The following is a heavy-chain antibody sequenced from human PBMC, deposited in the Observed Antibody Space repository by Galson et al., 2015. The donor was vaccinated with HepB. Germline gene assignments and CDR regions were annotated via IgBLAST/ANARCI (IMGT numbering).Heavy chain of an antibody. CDR1: GYTFTSYG. D-gene: IGHD6-13*01. J-gene: IGHJ5*02. Sequence: SVKVSCKASGYTFTSYGISWVRQAPGLGLEWMGWISTYNGYTNYAQKLQGRLTMTTDTSTSTVYMELRSLRSDDTAMYYCARDLKRQQRTYNWFDPWGQGTLVTVSS. V-gene: IGHV1-18*04. CDR2: ISTYNGYT. CDR3: ARDLKRQQRTYNWFDP.